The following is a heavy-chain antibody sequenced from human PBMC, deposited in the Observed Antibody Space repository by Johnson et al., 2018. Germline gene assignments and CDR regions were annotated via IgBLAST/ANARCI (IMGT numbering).Heavy chain of an antibody. J-gene: IGHJ3*02. V-gene: IGHV3-9*01. CDR3: TKGLSQDDTFHI. CDR2: ISWNNVNI. Sequence: QWVRQAPGKGLEWVSTISWNNVNIDYVDSVKGRFTISRDNAKNSLYLQMNSLRAEDTALYYCTKGLSQDDTFHIWGQGTIVTVSS.